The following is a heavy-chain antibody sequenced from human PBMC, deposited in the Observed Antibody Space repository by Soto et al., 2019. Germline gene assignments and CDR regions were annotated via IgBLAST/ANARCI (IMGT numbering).Heavy chain of an antibody. Sequence: EVQLLESGGGLIQPGGSLSLSCAASGFSFSSSAMGWVRQGPGKEPEWVSLISADTTRTYYANSVKGRFIISRDNSKNALYLQRNSLRVEDTAVYFCATQDFRGRTGTTWGRGTLVTVSS. CDR3: ATQDFRGRTGTT. J-gene: IGHJ4*02. CDR2: ISADTTRT. V-gene: IGHV3-23*01. D-gene: IGHD1-1*01. CDR1: GFSFSSSA.